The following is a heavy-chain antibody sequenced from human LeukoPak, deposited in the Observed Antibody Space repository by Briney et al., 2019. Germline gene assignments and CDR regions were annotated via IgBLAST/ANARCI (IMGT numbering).Heavy chain of an antibody. V-gene: IGHV3-72*01. J-gene: IGHJ4*02. CDR2: SQTTRPNTCST. Sequence: GGSLRLSCAASGFTIADHHMHWVRHAPGKGLEWVGRSQTTRPNTCSTEYAASVKGRFTISRDDSKNSLYLQLNSLKTEDMAVYYCVRLVTTSSGWYDFDNWGQGTLVTVSS. D-gene: IGHD6-13*01. CDR3: VRLVTTSSGWYDFDN. CDR1: GFTIADHH.